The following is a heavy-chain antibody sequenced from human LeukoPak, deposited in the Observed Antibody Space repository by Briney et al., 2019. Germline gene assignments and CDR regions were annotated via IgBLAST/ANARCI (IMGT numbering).Heavy chain of an antibody. CDR1: GGSNSSSSYY. CDR3: ASYYDILTGPDYYYYMDV. D-gene: IGHD3-9*01. Sequence: SETLSLTCTVSGGSNSSSSYYWGWIRQPPGKGLEWIGSIYYSGSTYYNPSLKSRVTISVDTSKNQFSLKLSSVTAADTAVYYCASYYDILTGPDYYYYMDVWGKGTTVTVSS. CDR2: IYYSGST. V-gene: IGHV4-39*01. J-gene: IGHJ6*03.